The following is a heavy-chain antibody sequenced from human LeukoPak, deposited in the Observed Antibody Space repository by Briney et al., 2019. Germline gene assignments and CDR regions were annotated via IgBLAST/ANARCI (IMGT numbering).Heavy chain of an antibody. V-gene: IGHV4-59*08. D-gene: IGHD6-19*01. CDR3: ARLGSGWIDY. Sequence: SETLSLTCTVSGGSISGSFWHWIRQPPGKGLEWIGYISYSGSTNYNPSLKSRVTISVDTSKNQFSLKLSSVTAADTAVYYCARLGSGWIDYWGQGTLVTVSS. J-gene: IGHJ4*02. CDR2: ISYSGST. CDR1: GGSISGSF.